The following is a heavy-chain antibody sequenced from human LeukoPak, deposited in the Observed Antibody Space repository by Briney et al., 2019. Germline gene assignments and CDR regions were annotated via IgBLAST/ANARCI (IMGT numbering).Heavy chain of an antibody. D-gene: IGHD3-10*01. CDR2: VNHRST. V-gene: IGHV4-34*01. J-gene: IGHJ6*03. CDR3: ARVGYYYGSGSYPMDV. Sequence: SETLSLTCSVYGGSFSAFYWNWIRQPPGKGLEWVGEVNHRSTYYNPSLKSRVTFSVDTSKKQFSLKLTSVTAVDTAVYYCARVGYYYGSGSYPMDVWGKGTTVTVSS. CDR1: GGSFSAFY.